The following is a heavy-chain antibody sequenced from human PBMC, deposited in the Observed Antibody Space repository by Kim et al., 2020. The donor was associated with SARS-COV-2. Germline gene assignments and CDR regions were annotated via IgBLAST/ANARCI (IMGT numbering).Heavy chain of an antibody. CDR1: GFSVSTKY. V-gene: IGHV3-53*01. Sequence: GGSLRLSCAASGFSVSTKYMSWVRQAPGKGLEWVSLINSGGTTHHADSVKGRFTISRDISKNTVYLQMNSLRAEDTAVYYCARDSPDSSGWEFDYWGQGTLVTVSS. CDR2: INSGGTT. CDR3: ARDSPDSSGWEFDY. D-gene: IGHD6-19*01. J-gene: IGHJ4*02.